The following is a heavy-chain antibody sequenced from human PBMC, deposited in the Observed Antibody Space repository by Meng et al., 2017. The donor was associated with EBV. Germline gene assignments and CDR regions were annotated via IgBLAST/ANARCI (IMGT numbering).Heavy chain of an antibody. D-gene: IGHD6-13*01. CDR3: AHRRDEYSSSWYGWFDP. CDR1: GFSLSTSGVG. J-gene: IGHJ5*02. V-gene: IGHV2-5*02. CDR2: IYWDDDK. Sequence: QITLKGSCPTLVKPTPTLPLTCTFSGFSLSTSGVGVGWIRQPPGKALEWLALIYWDDDKRYSPSLKSRLTITKDTSKNQVVLTMTNMDPVDTATYYCAHRRDEYSSSWYGWFDPWGQGTLVTVSS.